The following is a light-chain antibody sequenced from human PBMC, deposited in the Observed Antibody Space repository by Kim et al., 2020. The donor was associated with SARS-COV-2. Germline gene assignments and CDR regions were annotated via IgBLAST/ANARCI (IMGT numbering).Light chain of an antibody. V-gene: IGKV3-20*01. Sequence: EIVLTQSPGTLSLAPGERASLSCRASQSVTSNYLAWYQQKPGQAPRLLIYGASSRAAGIPERFSGIGSGTDFTLTISGLEPEDFAVFYRQQYGTSPIAFGQGTKLEI. CDR2: GAS. CDR1: QSVTSNY. CDR3: QQYGTSPIA. J-gene: IGKJ2*01.